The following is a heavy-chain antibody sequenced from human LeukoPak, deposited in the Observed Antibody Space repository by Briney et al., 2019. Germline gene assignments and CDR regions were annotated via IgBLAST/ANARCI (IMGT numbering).Heavy chain of an antibody. CDR3: GRDGGGGNGGYCSSTSCPFDY. J-gene: IGHJ4*02. Sequence: SQTLSLTCTVFGGSVSSGGYYWSWIRQPPGKGLECIGYISHSGSIHYNPSLKSRVTISADRSKNQFSLKLSSATAADTAVYYWGRDGGGGNGGYCSSTSCPFDYWGQGTLVTVSS. D-gene: IGHD2-2*01. V-gene: IGHV4-30-2*01. CDR1: GGSVSSGGYY. CDR2: ISHSGSI.